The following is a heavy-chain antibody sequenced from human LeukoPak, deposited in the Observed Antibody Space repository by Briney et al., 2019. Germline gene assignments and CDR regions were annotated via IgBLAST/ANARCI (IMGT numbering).Heavy chain of an antibody. CDR3: AKDSSTTSRWAYFDY. Sequence: GGSLRLSCAASGFIFRNYGMHWVRQAPGKGLEWVAFIRYDGSNTYYADSVKGRFTISRDNSKNTLYLQMNSLRPEDTAVYYCAKDSSTTSRWAYFDYWGPGILVTVPS. J-gene: IGHJ4*02. CDR1: GFIFRNYG. V-gene: IGHV3-30*02. CDR2: IRYDGSNT. D-gene: IGHD2-2*01.